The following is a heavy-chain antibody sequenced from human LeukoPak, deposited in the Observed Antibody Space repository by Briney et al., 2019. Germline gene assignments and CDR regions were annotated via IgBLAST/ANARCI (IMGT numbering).Heavy chain of an antibody. CDR2: ISGYNGNT. CDR1: GFTFTSYG. V-gene: IGHV1-18*01. CDR3: ARVSSSWYYFDY. D-gene: IGHD6-13*01. J-gene: IGHJ4*02. Sequence: ASVKVSCKASGFTFTSYGFSWVRQAPGQGHEWMGWISGYNGNTNYAQKLQGRVTMNTDTSTSTAYMELRSLIPDDTAIYYCARVSSSWYYFDYWGQGTLVTVSS.